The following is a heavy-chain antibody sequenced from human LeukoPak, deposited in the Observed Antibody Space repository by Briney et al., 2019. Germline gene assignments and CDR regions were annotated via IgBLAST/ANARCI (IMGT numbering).Heavy chain of an antibody. Sequence: PSETLSLPCTVSGGSISSYYWSWIRQPPGKGLEWIGYIYTSGSTNYNPSLKSRVTISVDTSKNQFSLKLSSVTAADAAVYYCARAVDTAMAPDYWGQGTLVTVSS. J-gene: IGHJ4*02. D-gene: IGHD5-18*01. CDR3: ARAVDTAMAPDY. CDR2: IYTSGST. V-gene: IGHV4-4*09. CDR1: GGSISSYY.